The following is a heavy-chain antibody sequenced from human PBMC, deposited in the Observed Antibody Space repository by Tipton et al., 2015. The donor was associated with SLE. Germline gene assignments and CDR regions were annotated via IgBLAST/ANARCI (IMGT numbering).Heavy chain of an antibody. V-gene: IGHV4-34*01. CDR2: FYHSGSI. CDR3: AKTVAGAAYLFDL. Sequence: TLSLTCAVYGGSFSGHYWSWIRQSPGKGLEWIGSFYHSGSIYYNPSLNSRVTISLDTSKNQFSLRLTSVTAADTAVYYCAKTVAGAAYLFDLWGRGTLVTVSS. CDR1: GGSFSGHY. D-gene: IGHD6-19*01. J-gene: IGHJ2*01.